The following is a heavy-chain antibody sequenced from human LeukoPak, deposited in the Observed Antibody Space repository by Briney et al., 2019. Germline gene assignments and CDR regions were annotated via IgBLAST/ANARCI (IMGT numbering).Heavy chain of an antibody. CDR2: IYYSGST. J-gene: IGHJ6*03. CDR1: GGSISSSSYY. CDR3: ARGPPSYDSSGYYYASYYYMDV. V-gene: IGHV4-39*07. Sequence: SETLSLTCTVSGGSISSSSYYWGWIRQPPGKGLEWIGSIYYSGSTYYNPSLKSRVTISVDTSKNQFSLKLSSVTAADTAVYYCARGPPSYDSSGYYYASYYYMDVWGKGTTVTVSS. D-gene: IGHD3-22*01.